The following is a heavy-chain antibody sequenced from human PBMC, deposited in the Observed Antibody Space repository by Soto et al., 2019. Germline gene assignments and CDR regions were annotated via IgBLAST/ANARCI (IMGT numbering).Heavy chain of an antibody. D-gene: IGHD3-16*01. V-gene: IGHV1-2*02. J-gene: IGHJ5*02. CDR2: INPNSGAT. Sequence: QVQLLQSGAEVKKPGASVKVSCKASGYTFTGYFMHWVRQAPGEGLEWMGWINPNSGATKYAPKFQGRVTMTRDTSNRTAYLELSRLTSXXXXIYYCARGGGTTLAPLPWGQGT. CDR3: ARGGGTTLAPLP. CDR1: GYTFTGYF.